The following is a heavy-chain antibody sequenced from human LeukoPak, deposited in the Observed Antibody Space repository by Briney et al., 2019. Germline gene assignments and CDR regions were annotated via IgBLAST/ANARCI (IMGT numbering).Heavy chain of an antibody. J-gene: IGHJ4*02. Sequence: SETLSLTCAVYGGSFSGYYWSWIRQPPGKGLEWIGEINHSGSTNYNPSLKSRVTISVDTSKNQFSLKLSSVTAADTAVYYCARRRRDAYNLDYWGQGTLVTVSS. CDR2: INHSGST. V-gene: IGHV4-34*01. CDR3: ARRRRDAYNLDY. D-gene: IGHD5-24*01. CDR1: GGSFSGYY.